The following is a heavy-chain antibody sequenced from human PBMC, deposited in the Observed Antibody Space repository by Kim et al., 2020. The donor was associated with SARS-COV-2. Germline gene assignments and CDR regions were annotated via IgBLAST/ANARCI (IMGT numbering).Heavy chain of an antibody. D-gene: IGHD3-10*01. J-gene: IGHJ6*02. V-gene: IGHV3-53*01. Sequence: DSVKGRFTISRDISKNTLYLQMNSLSAEDTAVYYWAGAMVRGGIITGGMDVWGQGTTVTVSS. CDR3: AGAMVRGGIITGGMDV.